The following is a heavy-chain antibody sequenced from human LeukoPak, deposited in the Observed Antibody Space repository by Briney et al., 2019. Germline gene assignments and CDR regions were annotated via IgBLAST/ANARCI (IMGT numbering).Heavy chain of an antibody. CDR1: RFSFSTYA. D-gene: IGHD1-26*01. V-gene: IGHV3-23*01. J-gene: IGHJ4*02. Sequence: GGSLRLSCSASRFSFSTYAMSWVRQAPGKGLEWVSAIGASGGTTFYADSAKGRFTISRDNSKNTLYLQMNSLRAEDTAVYYCAKSSGSGSYFPGTPFDYWGQGTLVTVSS. CDR2: IGASGGTT. CDR3: AKSSGSGSYFPGTPFDY.